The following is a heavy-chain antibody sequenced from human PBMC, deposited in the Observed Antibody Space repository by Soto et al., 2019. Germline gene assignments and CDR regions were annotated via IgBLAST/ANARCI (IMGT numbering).Heavy chain of an antibody. D-gene: IGHD2-8*01. Sequence: PGGSLRLSCAASGFTFSSYAMHWVRQAPGKGLEWVAVISYDGSNKYYADSVKGRFTISRDNSKNTLYLQMNSLRAEDTAVYYCARDDCTNGVCYSYYYYGMDVWGQGTTVTVSS. CDR1: GFTFSSYA. CDR3: ARDDCTNGVCYSYYYYGMDV. J-gene: IGHJ6*02. CDR2: ISYDGSNK. V-gene: IGHV3-30-3*01.